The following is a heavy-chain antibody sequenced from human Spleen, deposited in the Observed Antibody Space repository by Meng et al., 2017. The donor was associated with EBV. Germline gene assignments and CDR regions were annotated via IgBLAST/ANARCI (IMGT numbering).Heavy chain of an antibody. V-gene: IGHV3-23*01. CDR1: GFTFSNYA. D-gene: IGHD3-16*01. Sequence: EVQLLESGGDLVQPGGSLRLSFAASGFTFSNYAMTWVRQAPGKGLEWISSVSNRGLSTYYADSVKGRFTISRDNSKNTLYLQMNSLRTDDTAPYYCVKDDLYYPRGNWFDPWGQGTLVTVSS. J-gene: IGHJ5*02. CDR2: VSNRGLST. CDR3: VKDDLYYPRGNWFDP.